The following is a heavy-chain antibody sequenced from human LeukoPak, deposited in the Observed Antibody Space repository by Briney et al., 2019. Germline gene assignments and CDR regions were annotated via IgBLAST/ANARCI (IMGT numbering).Heavy chain of an antibody. CDR2: ISAYNGNT. D-gene: IGHD1-7*01. Sequence: ASVKVSCKASGYTFTTYGISWVRQAPGQGLEWMGWISAYNGNTNSARKFQGRVTMTTDTSASTAYVELRSLRSDDTAVYYCARDRVTGTTRLFDPWGQGTLVTVSS. V-gene: IGHV1-18*01. CDR3: ARDRVTGTTRLFDP. J-gene: IGHJ5*02. CDR1: GYTFTTYG.